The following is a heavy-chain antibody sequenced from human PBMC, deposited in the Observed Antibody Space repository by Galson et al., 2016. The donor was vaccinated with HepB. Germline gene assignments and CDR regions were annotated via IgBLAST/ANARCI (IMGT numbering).Heavy chain of an antibody. CDR2: IKPDGSEK. V-gene: IGHV3-7*01. CDR3: VREGGYCYGDSCRYFDL. D-gene: IGHD2-15*01. CDR1: GFSFGSYW. J-gene: IGHJ2*01. Sequence: SLRLSCAGSGFSFGSYWMSWVRQSPGKGLEWVANIKPDGSEKCYVDSVEGRFTISRDNAKNSLYLQMNSLRAEDTAVYYCVREGGYCYGDSCRYFDLWGRGTVVTVSS.